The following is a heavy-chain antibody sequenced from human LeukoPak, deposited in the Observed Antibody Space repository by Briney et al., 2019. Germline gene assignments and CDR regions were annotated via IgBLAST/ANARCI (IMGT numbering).Heavy chain of an antibody. CDR3: ARALTARGSYDY. CDR2: VYYGGTA. D-gene: IGHD3-10*01. CDR1: AVSITNYF. Sequence: SETLSLTCTVSAVSITNYFWSWIRQPPGKGLEWIGYVYYGGTANYNPSLKGRVTISLDTSKNQFSLNLNSVTAADTAMYYCARALTARGSYDYWGQGTLVTVSS. V-gene: IGHV4-59*01. J-gene: IGHJ4*02.